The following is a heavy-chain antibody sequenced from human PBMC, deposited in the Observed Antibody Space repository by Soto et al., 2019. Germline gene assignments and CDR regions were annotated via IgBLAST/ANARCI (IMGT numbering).Heavy chain of an antibody. D-gene: IGHD4-4*01. CDR1: GFTFSDHY. CDR2: SRNKARSYTT. Sequence: VQLVESGGGLVQPGGSLRLSCGASGFTFSDHYMDWVRQAPGKGLEWVGRSRNKARSYTTDYAASVKGRFTISRDDSKSSLYLQMISLKAEDTAVYYCARTYTATDYWGQGTLVTVSS. CDR3: ARTYTATDY. J-gene: IGHJ4*02. V-gene: IGHV3-72*01.